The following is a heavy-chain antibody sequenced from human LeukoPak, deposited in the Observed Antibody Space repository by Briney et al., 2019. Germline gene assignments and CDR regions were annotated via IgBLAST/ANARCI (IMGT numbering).Heavy chain of an antibody. J-gene: IGHJ4*02. CDR2: ISSNGGST. D-gene: IGHD5-12*01. CDR3: ARDGYDYVNDY. CDR1: GFTFSSYA. Sequence: PGGSLRLSCAASGFTFSSYAMHWVRQAPGKGLEYVSAISSNGGSTYYANSVKGRFTISRDNSKNTLYLQMGSLGAEDMAVYYCARDGYDYVNDYWGQGTLVTVSS. V-gene: IGHV3-64*01.